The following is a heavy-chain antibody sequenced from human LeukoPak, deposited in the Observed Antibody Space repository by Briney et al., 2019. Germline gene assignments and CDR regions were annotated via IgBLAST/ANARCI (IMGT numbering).Heavy chain of an antibody. CDR2: ISSSGSTI. V-gene: IGHV3-48*01. CDR3: ARASPYYYYMDV. J-gene: IGHJ6*03. Sequence: PGGSVRLSCAASGFTFSSYTMNWVRQAPGKGLEWVSYISSSGSTIYYADSAKGRFTISRDNAKNSLYMQMNSLRAEDTAVYYCARASPYYYYMDVWGKGTTVIVSS. CDR1: GFTFSSYT.